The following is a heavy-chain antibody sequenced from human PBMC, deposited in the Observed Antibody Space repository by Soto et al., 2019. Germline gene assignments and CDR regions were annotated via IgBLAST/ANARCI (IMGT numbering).Heavy chain of an antibody. Sequence: EVQMVESGGGLVKPGGSQRLSCKALKFAITSHVMTWVRQAPGKGLEWVSGISASGSSTFYADSVLGRFTISRDDTRNMVYLQMDRLRADDTAVYYCAKRTGDYYCHGLDAWGQGTTVVVSS. CDR1: KFAITSHV. CDR2: ISASGSST. V-gene: IGHV3-23*04. J-gene: IGHJ6*02. D-gene: IGHD7-27*01. CDR3: AKRTGDYYCHGLDA.